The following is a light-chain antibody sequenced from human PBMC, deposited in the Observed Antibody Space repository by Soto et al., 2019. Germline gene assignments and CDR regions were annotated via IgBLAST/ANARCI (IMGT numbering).Light chain of an antibody. V-gene: IGLV2-14*01. CDR2: DVS. J-gene: IGLJ1*01. CDR3: SSYTSSSTLDV. Sequence: QSVLPQPASVSGSPGQSITISCTGTSSDVGGYNYVSWYQQHPGKAPKLMIYDVSNRPSGVSNRFSGSKSGNTASLTISGLQAEDEADYYCSSYTSSSTLDVFGTGTKVTAL. CDR1: SSDVGGYNY.